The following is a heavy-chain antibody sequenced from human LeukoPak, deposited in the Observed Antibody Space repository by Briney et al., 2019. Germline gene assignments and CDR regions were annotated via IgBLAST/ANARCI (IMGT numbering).Heavy chain of an antibody. CDR1: GLTFSSYG. CDR2: ISGSGDST. D-gene: IGHD3-10*01. J-gene: IGHJ3*02. V-gene: IGHV3-23*01. CDR3: AKVTGSGSYLADAFDI. Sequence: GGSLRLSCAASGLTFSSYGMNWVRQAPGKGLEWVSAISGSGDSTYHVDSVRGRFTVSRDNSKNTLYLQMKSLSAEDTAVYYCAKVTGSGSYLADAFDIWGHGTVVTVSS.